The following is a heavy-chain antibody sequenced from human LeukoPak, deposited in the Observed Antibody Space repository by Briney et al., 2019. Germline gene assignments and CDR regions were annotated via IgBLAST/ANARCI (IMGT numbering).Heavy chain of an antibody. CDR3: SRDRWHCRVNCDSVYYYGLDV. J-gene: IGHJ6*02. CDR2: FNPGNGDT. D-gene: IGHD4-23*01. V-gene: IGHV1-3*01. Sequence: ASVKVSCKASGYIFTNYATQWVRQAPGQRLEWLGWFNPGNGDTRYSQRLQGRVTITSDASATTAYMELHSLTAEDTAVYYCSRDRWHCRVNCDSVYYYGLDVWGQGTTVTVSS. CDR1: GYIFTNYA.